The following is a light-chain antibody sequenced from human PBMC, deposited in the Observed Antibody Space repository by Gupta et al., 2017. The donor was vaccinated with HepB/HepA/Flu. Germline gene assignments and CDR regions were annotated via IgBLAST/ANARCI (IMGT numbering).Light chain of an antibody. J-gene: IGKJ1*01. CDR2: GAS. V-gene: IGKV1-5*03. Sequence: DIQMTQSPSTLSASVGDSVTITCRASQSISTLLAWFQQKPGRAPNLLIYGASTLERGIPSRFSGSGSGTDFTLSISGLQPDDFATYYCQEDCCSSWTFGQGTRVEI. CDR1: QSISTL. CDR3: QEDCCSSWT.